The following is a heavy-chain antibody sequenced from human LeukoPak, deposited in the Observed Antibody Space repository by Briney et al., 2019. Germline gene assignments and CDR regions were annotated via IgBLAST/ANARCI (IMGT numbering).Heavy chain of an antibody. J-gene: IGHJ5*02. CDR2: INHSGST. CDR1: GGSFSGYY. CDR3: ARGKIYCSGGSCYFGWFDP. Sequence: SETLSLTCAVYGGSFSGYYWSWIRQPPGKGLEWVGEINHSGSTNYNPSLKSRVTISVDTSKNQFSLKLSSVTAADTAVYYCARGKIYCSGGSCYFGWFDPWGQGTLVTVST. D-gene: IGHD2-15*01. V-gene: IGHV4-34*01.